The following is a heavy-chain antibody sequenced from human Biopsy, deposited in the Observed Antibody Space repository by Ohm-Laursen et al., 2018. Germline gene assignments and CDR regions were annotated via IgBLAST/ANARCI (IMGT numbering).Heavy chain of an antibody. V-gene: IGHV1-24*01. J-gene: IGHJ4*02. CDR2: FDREERKT. CDR3: ATGPYYDTRFYYNVRPFDF. CDR1: GYTLTVLS. D-gene: IGHD3-10*01. Sequence: GASVKVSCKVSGYTLTVLSIHWVRQTGGKGLEWMGGFDREERKTVYAEKFQGRVTMTEDTSTDTVYMEVTSLRSDDTAVYYCATGPYYDTRFYYNVRPFDFWGQGTLVTVSS.